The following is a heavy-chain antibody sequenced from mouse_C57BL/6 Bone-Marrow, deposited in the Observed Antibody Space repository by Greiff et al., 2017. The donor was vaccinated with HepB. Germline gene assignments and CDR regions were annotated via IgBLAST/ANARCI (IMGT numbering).Heavy chain of an antibody. D-gene: IGHD4-1*01. V-gene: IGHV5-15*01. CDR3: ARLELGRFAY. CDR1: GFTFSDYG. J-gene: IGHJ3*01. CDR2: ISNLAYSI. Sequence: EVKLVESGGGLVQPGGSLRLSCAASGFTFSDYGMAWVRQAPRKGPEWVAFISNLAYSIYYADTVTGRFTISRENAKNTLYLEMSSLRSEDTAMYYCARLELGRFAYWGQGTLVTVSA.